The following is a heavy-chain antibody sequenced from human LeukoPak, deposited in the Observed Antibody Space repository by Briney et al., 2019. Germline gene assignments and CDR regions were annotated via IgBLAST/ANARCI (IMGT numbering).Heavy chain of an antibody. CDR1: GGSISTNNYY. CDR2: IYYSGST. V-gene: IGHV4-39*01. D-gene: IGHD6-19*01. CDR3: ARHKGAVGGRYYDY. J-gene: IGHJ4*02. Sequence: SETLSLTCTVSGGSISTNNYYWGWIRQPPGKGLEWIGTIYYSGSTYYNPSLKSRVTISVDTSKNQFSLRLSSVTAADTAVYYCARHKGAVGGRYYDYWGQGTLVTVSS.